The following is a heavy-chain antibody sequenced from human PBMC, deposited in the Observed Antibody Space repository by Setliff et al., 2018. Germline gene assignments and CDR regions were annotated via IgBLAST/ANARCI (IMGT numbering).Heavy chain of an antibody. J-gene: IGHJ4*02. Sequence: SETLSLTCTVSPGSISRHYWSWFRQPPGKGLEFIGYVYYSGIANYSPSLKSRLTISVDTSKNQFSLKLRSVTAADTAVYYCARGGTFRYFDYWGQGTPVTVSS. CDR2: VYYSGIA. V-gene: IGHV4-59*11. D-gene: IGHD5-12*01. CDR1: PGSISRHY. CDR3: ARGGTFRYFDY.